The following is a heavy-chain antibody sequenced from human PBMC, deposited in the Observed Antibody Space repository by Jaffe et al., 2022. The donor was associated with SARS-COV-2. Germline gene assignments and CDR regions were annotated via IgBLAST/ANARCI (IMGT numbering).Heavy chain of an antibody. D-gene: IGHD2-8*01. CDR3: AKTGYCTNGVCPGGMDV. Sequence: EVQLLESGGGLVQPGGSLRLSCAASGFTFSSYAMSWVRQAPGKGLEWVSAISGSGGSTYYADSVKGRFTISRDNSKNTLYLQMNSLRAEDTAVYYCAKTGYCTNGVCPGGMDVWGQGTTVTVSS. V-gene: IGHV3-23*01. J-gene: IGHJ6*02. CDR2: ISGSGGST. CDR1: GFTFSSYA.